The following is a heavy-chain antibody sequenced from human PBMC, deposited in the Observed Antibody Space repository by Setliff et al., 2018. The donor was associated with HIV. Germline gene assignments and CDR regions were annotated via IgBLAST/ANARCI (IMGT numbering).Heavy chain of an antibody. CDR3: AKEAQRYCSGGSCYGYFDY. CDR1: GFSFSNYA. V-gene: IGHV3-23*01. Sequence: GGSLRLSCAASGFSFSNYAMTWVRQAPGKGLEWVSTINSAERTFYATSVKGRFTISRDNSKNTLYLQMNSLRAADTAVYYCAKEAQRYCSGGSCYGYFDYWGQGTLVTVSS. D-gene: IGHD2-15*01. CDR2: INSAERT. J-gene: IGHJ4*02.